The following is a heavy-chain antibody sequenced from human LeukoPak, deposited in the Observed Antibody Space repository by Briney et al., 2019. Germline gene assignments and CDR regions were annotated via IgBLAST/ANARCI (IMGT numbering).Heavy chain of an antibody. D-gene: IGHD1-1*01. CDR1: GFTFNNYA. J-gene: IGHJ4*02. CDR2: INHNGGRT. Sequence: PGGSLRLSCAASGFTFNNYAMSWVRQAPGKGLEWVSTINHNGGRTYYADSLEGRFAISRDNSKNTLFLQMHSLRAEDTAVYYCARAGYGYWGQGTLVTVSS. V-gene: IGHV3-23*01. CDR3: ARAGYGY.